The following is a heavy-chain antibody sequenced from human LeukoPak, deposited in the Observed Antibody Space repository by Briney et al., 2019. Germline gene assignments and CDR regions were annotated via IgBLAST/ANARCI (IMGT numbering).Heavy chain of an antibody. J-gene: IGHJ4*02. CDR3: VRDRPDIVVVPAAPWSGSYFDY. Sequence: ASVKVSCKASGGTFSSYAISWVRQAPGQGLEWMGGIIPIFGTANYAQKFQGRVTITADESTSTAYMELSSLRSEDTAVYYCVRDRPDIVVVPAAPWSGSYFDYWGQGTLVTVSS. D-gene: IGHD2-2*01. CDR1: GGTFSSYA. CDR2: IIPIFGTA. V-gene: IGHV1-69*13.